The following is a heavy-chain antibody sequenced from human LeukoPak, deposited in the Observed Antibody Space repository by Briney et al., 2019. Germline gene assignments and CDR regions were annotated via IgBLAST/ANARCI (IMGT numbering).Heavy chain of an antibody. CDR3: AKQSFPRDFPDY. CDR2: ISGSGGST. CDR1: GFTFSSYA. V-gene: IGHV3-23*01. Sequence: SGGSLRLSCAASGFTFSSYAMSWVRQAPGKGLEWVSAISGSGGSTYYADSVKGRFTISRDNSKNTLYLQMNSLRAEDTAVYYCAKQSFPRDFPDYWGQGTLVTVSS. J-gene: IGHJ4*02. D-gene: IGHD2-21*02.